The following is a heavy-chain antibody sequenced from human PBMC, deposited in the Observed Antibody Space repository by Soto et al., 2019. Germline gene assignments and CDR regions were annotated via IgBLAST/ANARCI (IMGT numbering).Heavy chain of an antibody. V-gene: IGHV3-21*01. D-gene: IGHD6-19*01. CDR1: GFTFSSYT. CDR2: ISSSSSYI. Sequence: PGGSLRLSCAASGFTFSSYTMNWVRQAPGKGLEWVSSISSSSSYIYYADSVKGRFTISRDNAKNSLYLQMNSLRVEDTAVYYCARIPSSGWHVDFWGQGTLVTVSS. J-gene: IGHJ4*02. CDR3: ARIPSSGWHVDF.